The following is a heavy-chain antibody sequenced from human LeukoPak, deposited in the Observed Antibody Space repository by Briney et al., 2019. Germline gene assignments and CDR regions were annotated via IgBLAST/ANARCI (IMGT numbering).Heavy chain of an antibody. CDR3: ARGRVFSMDV. V-gene: IGHV3-23*01. D-gene: IGHD2/OR15-2a*01. CDR1: GFTFSSYG. CDR2: ISVSGGST. J-gene: IGHJ6*04. Sequence: GGSLRLSCAASGFTFSSYGMSWVRQAPGKGLEWVSAISVSGGSTSYAQKFQGRVTMTRDMSTSTVYMELSSLRSEDTAVYYCARGRVFSMDVWGKGTTVTVSS.